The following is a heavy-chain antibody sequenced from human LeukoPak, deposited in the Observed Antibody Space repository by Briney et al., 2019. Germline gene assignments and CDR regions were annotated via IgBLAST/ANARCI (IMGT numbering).Heavy chain of an antibody. Sequence: GGSLRLSCAASGFTFSSYSMNWVRQAPGKGLEWVSYISSSSSTIYYADSVKGRFTISRDNAKNSLYLQMNNLRAEDTAVYYCASGRDIGYDYGDFFDYWGQGTLVTVSS. V-gene: IGHV3-48*01. CDR3: ASGRDIGYDYGDFFDY. CDR2: ISSSSSTI. CDR1: GFTFSSYS. J-gene: IGHJ4*02. D-gene: IGHD4-17*01.